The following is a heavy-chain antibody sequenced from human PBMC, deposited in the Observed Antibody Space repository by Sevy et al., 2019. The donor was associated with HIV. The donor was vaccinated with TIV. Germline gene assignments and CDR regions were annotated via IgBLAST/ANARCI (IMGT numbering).Heavy chain of an antibody. V-gene: IGHV3-30-3*01. D-gene: IGHD6-13*01. CDR3: ARDAAAADKYAFDI. CDR2: ISYDGSNK. CDR1: GFTFSSYA. Sequence: GGSLRLSCAASGFTFSSYAMHRVRQAPCKGLEWVAVISYDGSNKYYADSVKGRFTISRDNSKNTLYLQMNSLRAEDTAVYYCARDAAAADKYAFDIWGQGTMVTVS. J-gene: IGHJ3*02.